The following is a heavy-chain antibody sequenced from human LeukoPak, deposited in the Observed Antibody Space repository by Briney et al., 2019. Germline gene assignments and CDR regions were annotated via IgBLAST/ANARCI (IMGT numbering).Heavy chain of an antibody. CDR3: AKIGPNYDFWSGPIDY. CDR1: GFTFSSYA. D-gene: IGHD3-3*01. V-gene: IGHV3-23*01. CDR2: ISGSGGST. J-gene: IGHJ4*02. Sequence: GGSLRLSCAASGFTFSSYAMSWVRQAPGKGLEWVSAISGSGGSTYYADSVKGRFTISRDNSKNTLYLQMNSLRAEDTAMYYCAKIGPNYDFWSGPIDYWGQGTLVTVSS.